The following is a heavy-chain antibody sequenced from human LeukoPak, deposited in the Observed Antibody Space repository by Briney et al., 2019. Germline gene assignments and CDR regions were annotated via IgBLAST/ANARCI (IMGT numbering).Heavy chain of an antibody. CDR3: AKDLNYGALYYFDY. J-gene: IGHJ4*02. V-gene: IGHV3-74*01. CDR2: INSDGSST. D-gene: IGHD4-17*01. CDR1: GFTFSSYW. Sequence: GGSLRLSCAASGFTFSSYWMHWVRQAPGKGLVWVSRINSDGSSTIYADSVKGRFTISRDNSKNTLYLQMDSLRAEDTAVYYCAKDLNYGALYYFDYWGQGTLVTVSS.